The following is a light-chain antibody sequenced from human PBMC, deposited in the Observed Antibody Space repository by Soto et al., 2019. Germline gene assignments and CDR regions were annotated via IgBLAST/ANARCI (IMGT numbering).Light chain of an antibody. CDR1: QSVRSW. V-gene: IGKV1-5*01. CDR2: DAS. Sequence: DIHMTQCPATLSASLVGRVTISCRASQSVRSWLAWYQQKPGTAPKLLIFDASRLESGVPSRFSGSASGTEFTLTISSLQPDDFATYYCQQYDNYPLTFGGGTKVDIK. J-gene: IGKJ4*01. CDR3: QQYDNYPLT.